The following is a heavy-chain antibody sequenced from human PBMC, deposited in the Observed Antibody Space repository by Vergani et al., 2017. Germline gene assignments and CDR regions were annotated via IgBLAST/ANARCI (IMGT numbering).Heavy chain of an antibody. V-gene: IGHV1-69*18. D-gene: IGHD6-19*01. CDR2: IIPIFGTA. CDR1: GGTFSSYA. Sequence: QVQLVQSGAEVKKPGSSVKVSCKASGGTFSSYASSWVRQAPGQGLEWMGRIIPIFGTANYAQKFQGRVTIPADESTSTAYMELSSLRSEDTAVCYCAGALAGVTVADGYFDYWGQGSLVTVSS. J-gene: IGHJ4*02. CDR3: AGALAGVTVADGYFDY.